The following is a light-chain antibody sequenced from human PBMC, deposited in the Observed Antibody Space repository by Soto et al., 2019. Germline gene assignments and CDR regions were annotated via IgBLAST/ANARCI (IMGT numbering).Light chain of an antibody. J-gene: IGKJ2*01. V-gene: IGKV3-20*01. CDR1: QSVTSSH. CDR2: GAS. Sequence: EIVLTQTPGTLSLSPGERATLSCRASQSVTSSHLAWYQQKPGQAPRLLIYGASTRATGIPDRFSGSGSDTDFSLTIRRLDPEDFAMYYCQQYGSSPYTFGQGTKLEI. CDR3: QQYGSSPYT.